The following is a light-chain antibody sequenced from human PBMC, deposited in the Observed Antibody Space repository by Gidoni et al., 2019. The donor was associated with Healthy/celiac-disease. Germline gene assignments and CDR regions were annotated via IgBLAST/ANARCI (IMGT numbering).Light chain of an antibody. CDR1: QSVSSY. CDR2: DAS. J-gene: IGKJ3*01. CDR3: QQRSNWPGIT. Sequence: EIVLTQSPATLSLSPGERATLPCRASQSVSSYLAWYQQKPGQAPRLLIYDASNRATGIPARFSGSGSGTDFTLTISSLEPEDFAVYYCQQRSNWPGITFGPXAKVDIK. V-gene: IGKV3-11*01.